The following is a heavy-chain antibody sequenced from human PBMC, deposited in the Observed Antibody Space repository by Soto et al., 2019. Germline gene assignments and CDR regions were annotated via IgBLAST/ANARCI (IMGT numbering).Heavy chain of an antibody. D-gene: IGHD3-9*01. J-gene: IGHJ6*02. V-gene: IGHV3-30*02. CDR2: IWYDGSHE. CDR3: AKDLGSNYDIMTGFGYYGMDF. Sequence: PGGSLRLSCAVSGFSFSSYGMHWVRQAPGKGLEWVAFIWYDGSHEYYVDSVKGRFTISRDNSKNTLYLQMNSLRVEDTAVYYCAKDLGSNYDIMTGFGYYGMDFWGQGTTVTVSS. CDR1: GFSFSSYG.